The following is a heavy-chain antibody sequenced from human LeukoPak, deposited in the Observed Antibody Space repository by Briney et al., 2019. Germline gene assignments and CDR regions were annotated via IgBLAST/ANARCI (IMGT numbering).Heavy chain of an antibody. CDR3: VRDGISSSRMLSDY. J-gene: IGHJ4*02. D-gene: IGHD3-16*01. CDR1: GGSISSYY. CDR2: IYYSGST. Sequence: PSETLSLTCTVSGGSISSYYWSWIRQPPGKGLEWIGYIYYSGSTNYNPSLKSRVTISVDTSKNQFSLKLSSVTAADTAVYYCVRDGISSSRMLSDYWGQGTLVTVSS. V-gene: IGHV4-59*12.